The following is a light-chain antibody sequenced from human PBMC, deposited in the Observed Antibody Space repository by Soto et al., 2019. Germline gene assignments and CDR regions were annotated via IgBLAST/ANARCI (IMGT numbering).Light chain of an antibody. Sequence: QSALTQPASVSGSPGQSITISCTGTTSDVGGYNYVSWFQQHPGKVPKLMIYEVSHRPSGVSNRFSGSKSGNTASLTISWLQAECEADYYCSSFTNAYTWVFGGGTKVTVL. V-gene: IGLV2-14*01. CDR3: SSFTNAYTWV. CDR1: TSDVGGYNY. J-gene: IGLJ3*02. CDR2: EVS.